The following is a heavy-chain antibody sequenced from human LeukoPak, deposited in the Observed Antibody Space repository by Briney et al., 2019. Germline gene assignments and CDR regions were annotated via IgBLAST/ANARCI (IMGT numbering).Heavy chain of an antibody. J-gene: IGHJ5*02. V-gene: IGHV4-34*01. Sequence: PSETLSLTCAVYGGSFSGYYWTWIRQSPGKGLEWIGEINHSGSTNYNPSLKSRVTISVDTSKNQFSLKLSSVTAADTAVYYCARANQGYSYGYVWFDPWGQGTLVTVSS. D-gene: IGHD5-18*01. CDR3: ARANQGYSYGYVWFDP. CDR2: INHSGST. CDR1: GGSFSGYY.